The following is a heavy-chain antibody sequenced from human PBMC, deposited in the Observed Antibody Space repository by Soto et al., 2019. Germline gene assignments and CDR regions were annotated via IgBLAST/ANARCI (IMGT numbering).Heavy chain of an antibody. V-gene: IGHV3-48*03. CDR3: ARDRGYNTGWYGGALDL. CDR1: GFTFSTYE. Sequence: EVQLVESGGGLVQPGESLRLSCAASGFTFSTYEMNWVRQAPGKGLEWVAYISSRGTSKFYADSVKGRFSISRDNDNDSVSLLMNNLRVDDTAVYYCARDRGYNTGWYGGALDLWGQGTLVTVSS. D-gene: IGHD6-19*01. CDR2: ISSRGTSK. J-gene: IGHJ4*02.